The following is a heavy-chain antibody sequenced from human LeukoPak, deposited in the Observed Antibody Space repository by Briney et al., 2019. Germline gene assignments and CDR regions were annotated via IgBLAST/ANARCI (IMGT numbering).Heavy chain of an antibody. CDR3: ARALGGDYVPLYYFDY. CDR1: GGSVSSGSYY. CDR2: IYYSGSA. D-gene: IGHD4-17*01. V-gene: IGHV4-61*01. Sequence: SETLSLTCTVSGGSVSSGSYYWSWIRQPPGKGLEWIGYIYYSGSANYNPSLKSRVTISVDTSKSQFSLKLSSVTAADTAVYYCARALGGDYVPLYYFDYWGQGTLVTVSS. J-gene: IGHJ4*02.